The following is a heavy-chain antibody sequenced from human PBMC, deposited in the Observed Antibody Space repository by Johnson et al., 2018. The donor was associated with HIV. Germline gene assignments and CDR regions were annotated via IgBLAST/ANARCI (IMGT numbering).Heavy chain of an antibody. Sequence: VQLVESGGGLVQPGGSLRLSCAASGFTFSSYAMSWVRQAPGKGLEWVSAISGSGDSAYYADSVKGRFTISRDNSKNTLYLQMDSLRAVDTAVFYCAKDRIRSTAPDTFDVWGQGTMVTVSS. J-gene: IGHJ3*01. CDR1: GFTFSSYA. V-gene: IGHV3-23*04. D-gene: IGHD5-18*01. CDR2: ISGSGDSA. CDR3: AKDRIRSTAPDTFDV.